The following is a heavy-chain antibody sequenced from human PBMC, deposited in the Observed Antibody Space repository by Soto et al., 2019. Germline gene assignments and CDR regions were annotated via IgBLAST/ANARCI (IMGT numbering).Heavy chain of an antibody. J-gene: IGHJ3*02. V-gene: IGHV4-34*01. CDR2: INHSGST. CDR3: ARSGGVTGWSAFDI. Sequence: QVQLQQWGAGLLKPSETLSLTCAVYGGSFSGYYWSWIRQPPGKGLEWIGEINHSGSTNYNPSLKSRVTISVDTSKNQFSLKLSSVTAADTAVYYCARSGGVTGWSAFDIWGQGTMVTVSS. D-gene: IGHD6-25*01. CDR1: GGSFSGYY.